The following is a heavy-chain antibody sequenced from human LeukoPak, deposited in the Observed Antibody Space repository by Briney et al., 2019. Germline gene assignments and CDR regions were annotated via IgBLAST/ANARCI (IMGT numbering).Heavy chain of an antibody. Sequence: ASVKVSCKASGYTFTGYYMHWVRQAPGQGLEWMGWINPNSGGTNYAQKFQGRVTMTRDTSIGTAYMELSRLRSDDTAVYYCAKASGSYALRYAFDIWGQGTMVTVSS. V-gene: IGHV1-2*02. D-gene: IGHD1-26*01. CDR2: INPNSGGT. CDR1: GYTFTGYY. CDR3: AKASGSYALRYAFDI. J-gene: IGHJ3*02.